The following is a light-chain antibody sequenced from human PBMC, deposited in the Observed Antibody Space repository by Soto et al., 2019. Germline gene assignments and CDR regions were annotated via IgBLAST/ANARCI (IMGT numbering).Light chain of an antibody. CDR2: GNS. J-gene: IGLJ3*02. CDR1: SSKIGAGYD. V-gene: IGLV1-40*01. Sequence: QSVLTQPPSVSGAPGQRVTISCTGSSSKIGAGYDVHWYQQLPGTAPKLLIYGNSNRPSGVPDRFSGSKSGTSASLAITGLQAEDEADYYCQSYDSSLRGVFGGGTNVTVL. CDR3: QSYDSSLRGV.